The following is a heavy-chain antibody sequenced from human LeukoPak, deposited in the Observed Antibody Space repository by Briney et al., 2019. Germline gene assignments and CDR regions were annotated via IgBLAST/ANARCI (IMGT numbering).Heavy chain of an antibody. J-gene: IGHJ4*02. D-gene: IGHD3-3*01. CDR1: GYTFTGYY. CDR3: ARDSRVKIFGVVNMTGYFDY. CDR2: INPNSGGT. V-gene: IGHV1-2*06. Sequence: ASVKVSCKASGYTFTGYYMHWVRQAPGQGLEWMGRINPNSGGTNYAQKFQGRVTMTRDTSISTAYMELSRLRSDDTAVYYCARDSRVKIFGVVNMTGYFDYWGQGTLVTVSS.